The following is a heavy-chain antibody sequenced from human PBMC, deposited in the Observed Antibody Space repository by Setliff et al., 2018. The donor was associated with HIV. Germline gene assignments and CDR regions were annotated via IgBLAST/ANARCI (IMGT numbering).Heavy chain of an antibody. CDR2: INVDGSSI. CDR3: ARLPQDVRSSIDF. J-gene: IGHJ4*02. V-gene: IGHV3-74*01. CDR1: GFTFTDYW. D-gene: IGHD6-6*01. Sequence: GASLRLSCAASGFTFTDYWMHWVRQVPGQGLVWVSRINVDGSSISYADSVKGRFTISRDNAKNTLFLQMNSLRAEDTAVYYCARLPQDVRSSIDFWGQGTLVTVSS.